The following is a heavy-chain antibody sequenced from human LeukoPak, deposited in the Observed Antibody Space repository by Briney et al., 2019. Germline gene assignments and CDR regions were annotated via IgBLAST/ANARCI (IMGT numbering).Heavy chain of an antibody. CDR1: GFTFSNYC. Sequence: GGSLRLSCAASGFTFSNYCMHWVRQAPGKGLEWVSFIHYDGSNKFYVDTVKGRFTMSRDNSMSTPNLQMGSLRPEDTAMYYCAKVSRAMGGTYIDGWGQGTPVTVSS. D-gene: IGHD1-26*01. CDR3: AKVSRAMGGTYIDG. V-gene: IGHV3-30*02. CDR2: IHYDGSNK. J-gene: IGHJ1*01.